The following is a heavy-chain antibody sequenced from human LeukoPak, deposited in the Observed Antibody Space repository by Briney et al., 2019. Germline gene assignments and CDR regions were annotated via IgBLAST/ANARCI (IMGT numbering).Heavy chain of an antibody. D-gene: IGHD1-26*01. V-gene: IGHV3-21*06. CDR1: GFTFSSYN. J-gene: IGHJ6*03. Sequence: GGSLRLSCAVSGFTFSSYNMNWVRQAPGKGPEWVSSITSSSSYIYYADSVKGRFTISRDNAKNSLYLQMDSLRVEDTAVYYCARDPYSGNYGPYYYYMDVWGKGTMVTISS. CDR2: ITSSSSYI. CDR3: ARDPYSGNYGPYYYYMDV.